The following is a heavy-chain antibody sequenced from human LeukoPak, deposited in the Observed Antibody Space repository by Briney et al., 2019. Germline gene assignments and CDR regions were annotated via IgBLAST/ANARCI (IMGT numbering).Heavy chain of an antibody. Sequence: SETLSLTCTVSGGSISSGGYYWSWIRQPPGKGLEWIGYIYHSGSTYYNPSLKSRVTISVDRSKNQFSLKLSSVTAADTAVYYCARHLSGGSGSYYYYYMDVWGKGTTVTVSS. CDR2: IYHSGST. CDR1: GGSISSGGYY. J-gene: IGHJ6*03. D-gene: IGHD3-10*01. V-gene: IGHV4-30-2*01. CDR3: ARHLSGGSGSYYYYYMDV.